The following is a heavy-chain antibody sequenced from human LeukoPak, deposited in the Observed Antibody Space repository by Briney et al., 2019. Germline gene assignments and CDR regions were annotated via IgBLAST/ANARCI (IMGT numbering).Heavy chain of an antibody. CDR3: AREGSSSWG. Sequence: ASVKVSCKASGYSFTGYYMHWVRKAPGQGLEWMGWINPDSGGTNYDQKFQGRVTLTRDTSISTAYMELSRLRSDDTAVYYCAREGSSSWGWGQGTLVTVSS. CDR2: INPDSGGT. V-gene: IGHV1-2*02. D-gene: IGHD6-13*01. CDR1: GYSFTGYY. J-gene: IGHJ4*02.